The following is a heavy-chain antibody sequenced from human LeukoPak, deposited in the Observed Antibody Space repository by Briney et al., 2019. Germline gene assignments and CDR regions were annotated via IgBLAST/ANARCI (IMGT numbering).Heavy chain of an antibody. CDR2: ISSSSSYI. D-gene: IGHD1-26*01. V-gene: IGHV3-21*01. J-gene: IGHJ4*02. Sequence: GGSLRLSCAASGFTFSSYSMNWVRQAPGKGLEWVSSISSSSSYIYYADSVKGRFTISRDNAKNSLYLQMSSLRAEDTAVYYCARDRGYYGPSPFFDYWGQGTLVTVSS. CDR3: ARDRGYYGPSPFFDY. CDR1: GFTFSSYS.